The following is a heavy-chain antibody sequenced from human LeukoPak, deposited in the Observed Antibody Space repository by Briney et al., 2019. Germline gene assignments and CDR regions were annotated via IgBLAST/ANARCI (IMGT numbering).Heavy chain of an antibody. CDR2: VNPDDSYT. CDR1: GYSFTSHW. D-gene: IGHD3-10*01. J-gene: IGHJ4*02. CDR3: ARLRWPRGGRSSFDY. Sequence: GESLQISCKGSGYSFTSHWIGWVRRVPGKGLEWMGIVNPDDSYTLYSPSFQGQVTISADESITTAYLQWSSLKASDTAMYYCARLRWPRGGRSSFDYWGQGALVTVSS. V-gene: IGHV5-51*01.